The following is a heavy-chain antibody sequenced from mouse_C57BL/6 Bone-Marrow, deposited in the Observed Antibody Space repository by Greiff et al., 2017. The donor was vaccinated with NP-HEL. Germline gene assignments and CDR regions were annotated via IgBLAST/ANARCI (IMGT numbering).Heavy chain of an antibody. J-gene: IGHJ1*03. CDR2: IDPENGDT. CDR1: GFNIKDDY. V-gene: IGHV14-4*01. D-gene: IGHD2-1*01. Sequence: EVKLQQSGAELVRPGASVKLSCTASGFNIKDDYMHWVKQRPEQGLEWIGWIDPENGDTEYASKFQGKATITADTSSNTAYLQLSSLTSEDTAVYYCTTYYGNYGYFDVWGTGTTVTVSS. CDR3: TTYYGNYGYFDV.